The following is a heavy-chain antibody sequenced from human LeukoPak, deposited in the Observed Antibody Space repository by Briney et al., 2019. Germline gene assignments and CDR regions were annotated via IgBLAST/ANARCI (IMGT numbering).Heavy chain of an antibody. J-gene: IGHJ4*02. D-gene: IGHD1-26*01. Sequence: GRSLRLSCAASGFTFSSYAMHWVRQAPGKGLEWVAVISYDGSNKYYADSVEGRFTISRDNSKNTLYLQMNSLRAEDTAVYYCASGSYSGYWGQGTLVTVSS. V-gene: IGHV3-30-3*01. CDR1: GFTFSSYA. CDR2: ISYDGSNK. CDR3: ASGSYSGY.